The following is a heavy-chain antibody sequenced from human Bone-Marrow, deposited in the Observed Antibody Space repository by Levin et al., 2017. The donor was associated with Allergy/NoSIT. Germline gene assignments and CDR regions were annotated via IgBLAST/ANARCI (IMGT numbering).Heavy chain of an antibody. CDR2: ISDSGGNT. CDR3: AQEIKFAGFTYYFDS. CDR1: GFSFSSYF. Sequence: GGSLRLSCAASGFSFSSYFMTWVRQAPGKGLEWISAISDSGGNTYYADSVKGRFTISRDNSQNTLFLQMNSLRAEDTAVYYCAQEIKFAGFTYYFDSWGHGTLVTVSS. J-gene: IGHJ4*01. V-gene: IGHV3-23*01. D-gene: IGHD3-10*01.